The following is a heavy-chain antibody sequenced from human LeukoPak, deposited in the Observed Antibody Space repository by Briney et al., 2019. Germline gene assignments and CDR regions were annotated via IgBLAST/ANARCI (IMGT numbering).Heavy chain of an antibody. CDR3: AKDAPYYYDSSGYGGAFDI. J-gene: IGHJ3*02. D-gene: IGHD3-22*01. CDR2: ISNSGSTI. Sequence: PGGSLGLSCAASGFTFSDYYMSWSRQAPGKGLEWVSYISNSGSTIYYADSVKGRFTISRDNSKNTLYLQINSLRAEDTAVYYCAKDAPYYYDSSGYGGAFDIWGQGTMVTVSS. V-gene: IGHV3-11*01. CDR1: GFTFSDYY.